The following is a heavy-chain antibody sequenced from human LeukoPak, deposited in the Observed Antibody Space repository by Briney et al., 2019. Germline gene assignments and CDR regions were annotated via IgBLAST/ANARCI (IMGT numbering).Heavy chain of an antibody. D-gene: IGHD2-15*01. V-gene: IGHV4-59*01. J-gene: IGHJ4*02. CDR3: ARVPGVAATSYYFDY. Sequence: PSETLSLTCTVSGGSISSYYWSWIRQPPGKGLEWSGYIYYSGSPNYNPSLKSRVTISVDTSKNQFSLKLSSVTAAGTAVYYCARVPGVAATSYYFDYWGQGTLVTVSS. CDR1: GGSISSYY. CDR2: IYYSGSP.